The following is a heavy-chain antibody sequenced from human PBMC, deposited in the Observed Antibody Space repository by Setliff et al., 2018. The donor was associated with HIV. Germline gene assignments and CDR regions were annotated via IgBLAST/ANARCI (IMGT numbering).Heavy chain of an antibody. J-gene: IGHJ3*02. CDR1: GGTISSGGYY. CDR2: IYYSGNT. D-gene: IGHD3-10*01. V-gene: IGHV4-31*03. CDR3: ARARGPPSAFDI. Sequence: PSETLSLTCTVSGGTISSGGYYWSWIRQHPGKGLEWIGYIYYSGNTYYNPSLKSRVTISVDTSKNQFSLKLSSVTAADTAVYFCARARGPPSAFDIWGQGTMVTVSS.